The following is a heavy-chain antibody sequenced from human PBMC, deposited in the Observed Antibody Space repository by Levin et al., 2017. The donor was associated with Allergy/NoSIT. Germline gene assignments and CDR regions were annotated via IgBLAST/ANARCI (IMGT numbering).Heavy chain of an antibody. V-gene: IGHV3-72*01. J-gene: IGHJ4*02. CDR1: GFTFSDNH. CDR2: SRNKAASHRT. D-gene: IGHD2-15*01. CDR3: VRLGFCSGDTCHTAFDY. Sequence: GESLKISCAASGFTFSDNHMDWVRQAPGKGLEWLGRSRNKAASHRTGYAASVRGRFIISRDDSENSVYLQMNSLRTEDTAVYFCVRLGFCSGDTCHTAFDYWGQGTLVTVSS.